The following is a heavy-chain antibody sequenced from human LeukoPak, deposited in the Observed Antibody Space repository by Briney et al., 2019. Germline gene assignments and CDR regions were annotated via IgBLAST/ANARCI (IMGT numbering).Heavy chain of an antibody. CDR1: GFTFSTYG. J-gene: IGHJ5*02. CDR3: ARDGRGSRSSWFDP. Sequence: GGSLRLSCAASGFTFSTYGMHWVRQAPGKGLEWVAFIRYDAINKYYADSVKGRFTISRDNSRNTLYLQMNSLRAEDTALYYCARDGRGSRSSWFDPWGQGTLVIVSS. V-gene: IGHV3-30*02. D-gene: IGHD3-10*01. CDR2: IRYDAINK.